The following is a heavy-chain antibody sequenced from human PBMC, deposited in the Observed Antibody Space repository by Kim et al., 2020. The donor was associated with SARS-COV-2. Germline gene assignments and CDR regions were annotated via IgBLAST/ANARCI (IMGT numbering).Heavy chain of an antibody. J-gene: IGHJ6*03. CDR2: AYYIGNT. Sequence: SETLSLTCTVSGGSLSSSSYYWGWIRQPPGKGLEWIGTAYYIGNTYYNPSLKSRVTISVDTSKNQFSLKLGSVTAADTAVYYCARHQRYGSGWYVAFYYYYMGVWGKGPTVTVSS. CDR1: GGSLSSSSYY. D-gene: IGHD6-19*01. CDR3: ARHQRYGSGWYVAFYYYYMGV. V-gene: IGHV4-39*01.